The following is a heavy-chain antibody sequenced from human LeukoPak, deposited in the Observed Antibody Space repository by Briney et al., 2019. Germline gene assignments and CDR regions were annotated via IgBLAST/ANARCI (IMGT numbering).Heavy chain of an antibody. V-gene: IGHV3-23*01. J-gene: IGHJ4*02. CDR3: AKDIEVRHYFDY. Sequence: PGGSLRLSCAASGFTFSSYGMSWVRQAPGKGLEWVSAISGSGGSTYYADSVKGRFTISRDNSKNTLYLQMNSLRAEDTAVYYCAKDIEVRHYFDYWGQGTLVTVSS. CDR2: ISGSGGST. CDR1: GFTFSSYG. D-gene: IGHD3-16*02.